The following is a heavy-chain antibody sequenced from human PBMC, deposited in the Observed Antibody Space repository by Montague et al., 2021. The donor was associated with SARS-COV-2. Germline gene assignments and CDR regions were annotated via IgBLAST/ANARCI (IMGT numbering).Heavy chain of an antibody. CDR2: IYYSGST. D-gene: IGHD3-22*01. J-gene: IGHJ6*02. Sequence: SETLSLTCTVSGGSISNYYWSWIRQPPGRGLEWIGYIYYSGSTDYSPSLKSRVTISLDTSKNQFSLKVTSVTAADTAVYYCARGGGYYNYGLDVWGPGTTDTLS. CDR3: ARGGGYYNYGLDV. CDR1: GGSISNYY. V-gene: IGHV4-59*01.